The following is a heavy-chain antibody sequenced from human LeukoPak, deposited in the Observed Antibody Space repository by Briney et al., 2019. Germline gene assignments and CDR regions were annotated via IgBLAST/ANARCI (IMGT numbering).Heavy chain of an antibody. Sequence: VGSLKVSCKPSRYTFTGYFMHWVGQAARQGRGWMGGINPYSGGTNHAKKLQGRVNMTRDTSISTAYMELSRLRSDDTAVYYCARDRYFCDGIDYPYSDAFDIWGQGTMVTVSS. CDR2: INPYSGGT. V-gene: IGHV1-2*02. D-gene: IGHD3-22*01. CDR3: ARDRYFCDGIDYPYSDAFDI. J-gene: IGHJ3*02. CDR1: RYTFTGYF.